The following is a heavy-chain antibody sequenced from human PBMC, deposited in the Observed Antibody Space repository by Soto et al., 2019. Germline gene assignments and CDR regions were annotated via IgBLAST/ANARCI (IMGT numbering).Heavy chain of an antibody. CDR3: ARGAF. Sequence: PGGSLRLSCVASGFTFSSSWMSWVRQAPGKGPEWVANVKGDGSWRDYADTVGGRFSISRDNAENSLFLQMDSLRVEDTAVYYCARGAFWGQGTQVTVSS. D-gene: IGHD3-16*01. V-gene: IGHV3-7*01. CDR1: GFTFSSSW. CDR2: VKGDGSWR. J-gene: IGHJ4*02.